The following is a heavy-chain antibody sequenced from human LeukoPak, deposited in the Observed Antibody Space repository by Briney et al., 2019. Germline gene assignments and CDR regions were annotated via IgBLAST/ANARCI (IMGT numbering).Heavy chain of an antibody. J-gene: IGHJ4*02. CDR2: IHYDGNNK. V-gene: IGHV3-30*02. D-gene: IGHD1-26*01. Sequence: PGGSLRLSCAASGFTFSSYSMNWVRQAPGKGLDWVAFIHYDGNNKYYADSVKGRFTISRDNSKNTLYLQMNSLRAEDTAVYYCARTRELLWYFDYWGQGTLVTVSS. CDR1: GFTFSSYS. CDR3: ARTRELLWYFDY.